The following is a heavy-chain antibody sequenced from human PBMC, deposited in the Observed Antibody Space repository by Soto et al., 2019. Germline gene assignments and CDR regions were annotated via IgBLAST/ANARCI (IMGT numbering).Heavy chain of an antibody. V-gene: IGHV4-31*03. CDR1: GGSISSGGYY. D-gene: IGHD4-4*01. J-gene: IGHJ4*02. CDR3: AREAVTSIFDY. CDR2: IYYSGST. Sequence: LSLTCTVSGGSISSGGYYWSWIRQHPGKGLEWIGYIYYSGSTYYNPSLKSRVTISVDTSKNQFSLKLSSVTAADTAVYYCAREAVTSIFDYWGQGTLVTVSS.